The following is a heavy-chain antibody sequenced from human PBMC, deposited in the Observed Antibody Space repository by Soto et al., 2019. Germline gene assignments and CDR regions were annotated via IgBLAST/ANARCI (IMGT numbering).Heavy chain of an antibody. CDR1: GGSISSSNW. D-gene: IGHD3-10*01. CDR3: ARDYMVRGVMRWFDP. CDR2: IYHSGST. Sequence: QVQLQESGPGLVKPSGTLSLTCAVSGGSISSSNWWSWVRQPPGKGLEWFGEIYHSGSTNYHPSLKRRVTISVDKSKNQFSLKLSSVTASDTAVYYCARDYMVRGVMRWFDPWGQGTLVTVSS. J-gene: IGHJ5*02. V-gene: IGHV4-4*02.